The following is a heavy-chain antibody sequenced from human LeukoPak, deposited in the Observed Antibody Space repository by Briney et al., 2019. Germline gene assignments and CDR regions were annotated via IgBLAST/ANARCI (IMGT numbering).Heavy chain of an antibody. V-gene: IGHV4-59*01. CDR3: ARAPLSSTFDY. CDR1: GASISSYY. J-gene: IGHJ4*02. CDR2: IYYSGST. Sequence: SETLSLTCTVSGASISSYYWSWIRQPPGKGLEWIGYIYYSGSTNYNPSLKSRVTISVDTSKNQFSLRLSSVTAADTAVYYCARAPLSSTFDYWGQGTLVTVSS. D-gene: IGHD2-2*01.